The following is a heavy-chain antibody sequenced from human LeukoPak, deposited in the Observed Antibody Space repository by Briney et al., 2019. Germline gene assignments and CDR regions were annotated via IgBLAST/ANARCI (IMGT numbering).Heavy chain of an antibody. V-gene: IGHV3-9*01. CDR3: AKDRTYGYSSSPHFDP. CDR2: ISWNSGGI. CDR1: GFTFDDYA. Sequence: GGSLRLSCAASGFTFDDYAMHWVRQAPGKGLEWVSGISWNSGGIAYADSVKGRFTISRDNAKNSLYLQMNSLRAEDTALYYCAKDRTYGYSSSPHFDPWGQGTLVTVSS. D-gene: IGHD6-13*01. J-gene: IGHJ5*02.